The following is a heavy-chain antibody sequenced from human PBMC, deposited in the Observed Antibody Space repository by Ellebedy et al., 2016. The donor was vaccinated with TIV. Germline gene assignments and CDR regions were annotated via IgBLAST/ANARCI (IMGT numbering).Heavy chain of an antibody. CDR3: ARANSLYVVYYMDV. V-gene: IGHV3-48*02. Sequence: GESLKISXAASGFTFSKYSMNWVRQAPGKGLEWVSYISGSGDSIYYADSLKGRFTISRDNAKSSLYLQMNSLRDEDTAVYFCARANSLYVVYYMDVWGKGTTVIVSS. CDR1: GFTFSKYS. CDR2: ISGSGDSI. D-gene: IGHD6-13*01. J-gene: IGHJ6*03.